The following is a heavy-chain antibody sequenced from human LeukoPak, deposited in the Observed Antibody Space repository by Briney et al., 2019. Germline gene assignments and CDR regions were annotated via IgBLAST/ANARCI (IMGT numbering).Heavy chain of an antibody. V-gene: IGHV7-4-1*02. CDR1: VYTFTSYA. Sequence: GASVKISCKASVYTFTSYAMNWVRQAPGQGLEWMGWINTNTGNPTYAQGFTGRFVFSLDTSVSTAYLQISSLKAEDTAVYYCARVYSGYDSYFDYWGQGTLVTVSS. CDR2: INTNTGNP. D-gene: IGHD5-12*01. CDR3: ARVYSGYDSYFDY. J-gene: IGHJ4*02.